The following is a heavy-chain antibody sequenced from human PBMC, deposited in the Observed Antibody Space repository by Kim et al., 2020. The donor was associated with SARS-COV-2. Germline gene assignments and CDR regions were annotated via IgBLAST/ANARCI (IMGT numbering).Heavy chain of an antibody. Sequence: SETLSLTCAVYGGSFSGYYWSWIRQPPGKGLEWIGEINHSGSTNYNPSLKSRVTISVDTSKNQFSLKLSSVTAADTAVYYCARGPWASSSWYTLYYYGMDVWGQGTTVTVSS. J-gene: IGHJ6*02. V-gene: IGHV4-34*01. D-gene: IGHD6-13*01. CDR2: INHSGST. CDR3: ARGPWASSSWYTLYYYGMDV. CDR1: GGSFSGYY.